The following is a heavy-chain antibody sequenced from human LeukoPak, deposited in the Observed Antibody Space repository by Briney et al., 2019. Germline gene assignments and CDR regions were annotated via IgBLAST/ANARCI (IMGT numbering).Heavy chain of an antibody. CDR3: ARGRWGSGSYYTFDY. J-gene: IGHJ4*02. CDR1: GFTFSSYD. V-gene: IGHV3-13*01. D-gene: IGHD3-10*01. CDR2: IGTAGDT. Sequence: GGSLRLSCAASGFTFSSYDMHWVRQATGKGLEWVSAIGTAGDTYYPGSVKGRFTISRENAKNSLYLQMNSLRAGDTAVYYCARGRWGSGSYYTFDYWGQGTLVTVSS.